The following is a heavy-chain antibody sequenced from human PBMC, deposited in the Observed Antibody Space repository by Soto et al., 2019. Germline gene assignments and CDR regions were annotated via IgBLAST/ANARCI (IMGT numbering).Heavy chain of an antibody. J-gene: IGHJ4*02. CDR3: ARNYPFDS. CDR1: GGTFNDYT. Sequence: QVQLVQSGAEVKKPGSSVRVSCKASGGTFNDYTVTWVRQAPGQGLEWMGRIIPMRGITTYAQNFQGRVALTVDKSQSTAYMELSSLRFEDTAMYFCARNYPFDSWGQGTLVTVSS. CDR2: IIPMRGIT. D-gene: IGHD1-7*01. V-gene: IGHV1-69*02.